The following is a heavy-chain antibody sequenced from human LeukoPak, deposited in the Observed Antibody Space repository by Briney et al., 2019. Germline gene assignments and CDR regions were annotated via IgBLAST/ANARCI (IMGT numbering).Heavy chain of an antibody. D-gene: IGHD3-9*01. Sequence: GGSLRLSCAASGFTFSSFEMSWVRQAPGKGLEWVSAISGSGGSAYYADSVKGRFTISRDNAKNTVYLQMNSLRTEDTAVYYCARDFDMGSTPGDDFDYWGQGTLVTVSS. CDR3: ARDFDMGSTPGDDFDY. CDR2: ISGSGGSA. J-gene: IGHJ4*02. V-gene: IGHV3-23*01. CDR1: GFTFSSFE.